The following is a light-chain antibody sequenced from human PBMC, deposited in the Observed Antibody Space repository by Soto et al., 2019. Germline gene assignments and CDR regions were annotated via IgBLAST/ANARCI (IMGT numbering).Light chain of an antibody. CDR2: QAS. V-gene: IGKV1-5*03. J-gene: IGKJ1*01. CDR3: LQYQGYWT. Sequence: DIQMTQSPSTLSASVGDRISITCRASQSISSWLAWYQQKPGKAPKVLIYQASILESGIPPRFSGSGSGTVFTLTISSLQPDDFATYYCLQYQGYWTFGQGTKVEIK. CDR1: QSISSW.